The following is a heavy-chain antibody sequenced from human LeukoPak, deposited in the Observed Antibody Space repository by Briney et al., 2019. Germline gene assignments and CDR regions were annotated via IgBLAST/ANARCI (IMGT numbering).Heavy chain of an antibody. V-gene: IGHV1-69*05. CDR3: ARDSDTAMACFDY. CDR2: IIPIFGTA. Sequence: SVKVSCKASGGTFSSYAISWVRQAPGQGLEWMGRIIPIFGTANYAQEFQGRVTIATDESTSTAYMELSSLRSEDTAVYYCARDSDTAMACFDYWGQGTLVTVSS. CDR1: GGTFSSYA. J-gene: IGHJ4*02. D-gene: IGHD5-18*01.